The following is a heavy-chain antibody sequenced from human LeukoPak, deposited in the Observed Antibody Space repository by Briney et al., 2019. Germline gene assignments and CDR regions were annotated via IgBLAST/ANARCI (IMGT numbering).Heavy chain of an antibody. CDR3: AKDQSPKLTGYSSGCRPMDS. CDR2: ISYDGSNK. CDR1: GFTFSSYG. V-gene: IGHV3-30*18. D-gene: IGHD6-19*01. J-gene: IGHJ4*02. Sequence: GGSLRLSCAASGFTFSSYGMHWVRQAPGKGLEWVAVISYDGSNKYYVDSVKGRFTISRDNSKNTLYLQMNSLGPEDTAVYYCAKDQSPKLTGYSSGCRPMDSWGQGTLVTVSS.